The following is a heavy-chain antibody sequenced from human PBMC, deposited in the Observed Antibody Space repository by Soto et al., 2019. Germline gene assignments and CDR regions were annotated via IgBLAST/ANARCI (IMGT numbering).Heavy chain of an antibody. Sequence: QVQLQQWGAGLLKPSETLSLSCAVYGGSFSGYHWTWIRQFPGKGLEWIGEINPSGTAFYNPSLESRVTISVDTSKKQFSLKLSSVTAADTAVYYCAIGYCGASSCEEYWGQGTLVTVSS. V-gene: IGHV4-34*02. CDR2: INPSGTA. CDR3: AIGYCGASSCEEY. CDR1: GGSFSGYH. D-gene: IGHD2-21*01. J-gene: IGHJ4*02.